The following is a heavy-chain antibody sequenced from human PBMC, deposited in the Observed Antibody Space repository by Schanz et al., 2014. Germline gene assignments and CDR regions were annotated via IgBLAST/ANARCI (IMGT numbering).Heavy chain of an antibody. Sequence: EVQLVESGGGLVQPGGSLRLSCAASGFTFSNYWMHWVRQAPGKGLVWVSRINGDGSRTAYADSVKGRFTISRDNAKNTQYLQMNSLRAEDTAVYYCARAGYCTSVSCSLFVSDYWGQGTLVNVSS. J-gene: IGHJ4*02. CDR1: GFTFSNYW. CDR2: INGDGSRT. V-gene: IGHV3-74*01. D-gene: IGHD2-2*03. CDR3: ARAGYCTSVSCSLFVSDY.